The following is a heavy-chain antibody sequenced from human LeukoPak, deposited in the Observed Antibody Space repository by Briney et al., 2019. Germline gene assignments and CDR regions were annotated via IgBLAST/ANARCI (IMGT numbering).Heavy chain of an antibody. Sequence: TSETLSLICGVSGGSINSTNWWTWVRQPPGKGLEWIGEVHLDGRTNYNPSLGSRLTMSVDLSENHISLKLTSVTAADTAVYYCAREGGFYRPLDYSGQGTLVTVSS. V-gene: IGHV4-4*02. J-gene: IGHJ4*02. CDR2: VHLDGRT. CDR1: GGSINSTNW. CDR3: AREGGFYRPLDY. D-gene: IGHD3-3*01.